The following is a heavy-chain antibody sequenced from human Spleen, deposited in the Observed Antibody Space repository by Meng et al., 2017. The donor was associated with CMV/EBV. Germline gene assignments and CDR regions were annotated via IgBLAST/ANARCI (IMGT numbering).Heavy chain of an antibody. CDR1: GFTFSSYG. V-gene: IGHV3-30*02. J-gene: IGHJ4*02. CDR2: IRYDGSNK. Sequence: GGSLRLSCAASGFTFSSYGMHWVRQAPGKGLEWVAFIRYDGSNKYYADSVKGRFTISRDNSKNTLYLQMNSLRIEDTAVYYCARELRDGYTWGFFDCWGQGTLVTVSS. D-gene: IGHD5-24*01. CDR3: ARELRDGYTWGFFDC.